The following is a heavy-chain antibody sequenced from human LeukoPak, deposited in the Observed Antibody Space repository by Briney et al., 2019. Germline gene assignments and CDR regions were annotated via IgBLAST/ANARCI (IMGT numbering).Heavy chain of an antibody. CDR3: ARDSASASSLWAAY. Sequence: PGGSLRLSCAASGFTFSSYSMNWVRQAPGKGLEWVSSISRSSSYIYYADSVKGRFTISRDNAKNSLYLQMNSLRAEDTAVYYCARDSASASSLWAAYWGQGTLVTVSS. CDR1: GFTFSSYS. J-gene: IGHJ4*02. D-gene: IGHD2-15*01. V-gene: IGHV3-21*01. CDR2: ISRSSSYI.